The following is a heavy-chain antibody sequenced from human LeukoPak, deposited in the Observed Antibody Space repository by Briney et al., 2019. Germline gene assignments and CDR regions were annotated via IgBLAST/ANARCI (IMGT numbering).Heavy chain of an antibody. CDR2: IIPILDVT. J-gene: IGHJ4*02. D-gene: IGHD2/OR15-2a*01. V-gene: IGHV1-69*04. Sequence: SVRVSCKASGGTLSNYAINWVRQAPGQGLEWMGRIIPILDVTYYAQNFQGRLTITADKSTRPAYLELSSLRSEDTAVYYCARDKNVGRPYYFDFWGQGTLVTVSS. CDR1: GGTLSNYA. CDR3: ARDKNVGRPYYFDF.